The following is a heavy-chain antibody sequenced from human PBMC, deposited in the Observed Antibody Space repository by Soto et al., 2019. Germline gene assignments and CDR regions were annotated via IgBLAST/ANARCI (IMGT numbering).Heavy chain of an antibody. V-gene: IGHV4-59*01. CDR3: ARETEQLADY. Sequence: QVQLQESGPGLVKPSETLSLTCTVSGGSISSYYWSWIRQPPGKGLEWIGYIYYSGSTNYNPSLKSLVTISVDTSKNQFSLKLSSVTAADTGVYYCARETEQLADYWGQGTLVTVSS. J-gene: IGHJ4*02. CDR2: IYYSGST. D-gene: IGHD6-13*01. CDR1: GGSISSYY.